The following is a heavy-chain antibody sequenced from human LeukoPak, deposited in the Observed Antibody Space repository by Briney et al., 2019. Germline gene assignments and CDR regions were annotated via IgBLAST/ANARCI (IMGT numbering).Heavy chain of an antibody. D-gene: IGHD2-15*01. CDR1: GGTFSSYA. CDR2: IIPIFGTA. Sequence: SVKVSCKASGGTFSSYAISWVRQAPGQGLEWMGGIIPIFGTANYAQKFQGRVTITADKSTSTAYMELSSLRSEDTAVYYCASRLGYCSGGSCYSPFDYWGQGTLVTVSS. CDR3: ASRLGYCSGGSCYSPFDY. V-gene: IGHV1-69*06. J-gene: IGHJ4*02.